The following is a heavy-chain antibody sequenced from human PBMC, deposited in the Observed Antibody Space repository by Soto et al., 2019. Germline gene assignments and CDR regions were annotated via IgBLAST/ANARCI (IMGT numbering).Heavy chain of an antibody. J-gene: IGHJ3*01. Sequence: DVQLVESGGGLVRPGGSLRLSCAASGFTFSNYAMNWVRQSPRKGLEWVSVISTGGGGAYYADSVQGRFTISRDNSKNTLFLQMNSLRDEYTARYCCVREGRGSFDFWGRGTMVTVSS. CDR3: VREGRGSFDF. D-gene: IGHD5-12*01. CDR2: ISTGGGGA. V-gene: IGHV3-23*04. CDR1: GFTFSNYA.